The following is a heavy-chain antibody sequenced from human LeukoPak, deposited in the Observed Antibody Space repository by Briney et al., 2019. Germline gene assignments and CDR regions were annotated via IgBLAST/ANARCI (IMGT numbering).Heavy chain of an antibody. CDR2: IFPGDSST. Sequence: GDSLKISFKGSGDRFLHHWIGWVRQMPGKGLEWMGIIFPGDSSTQNTPSFQGQVTISVDKSITTAYLQWSSLRASDTAMYYCTTYSYTGGYSAFDIWGQGTMVTVSS. CDR3: TTYSYTGGYSAFDI. V-gene: IGHV5-51*01. J-gene: IGHJ3*02. CDR1: GDRFLHHW. D-gene: IGHD2-8*02.